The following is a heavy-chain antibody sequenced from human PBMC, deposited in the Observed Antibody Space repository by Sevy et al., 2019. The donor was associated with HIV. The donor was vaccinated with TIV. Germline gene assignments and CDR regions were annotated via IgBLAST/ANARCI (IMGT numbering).Heavy chain of an antibody. CDR1: GFTFSSYE. CDR2: ISSSGTTI. CDR3: ARVDANYDKGFDP. V-gene: IGHV3-48*03. J-gene: IGHJ5*02. D-gene: IGHD3-22*01. Sequence: GGSLRLSCEASGFTFSSYEMNWVRQAPGKGLEWVSYISSSGTTIKYADSVKGRFTISRVNAKNSLYMQMNSLSAEDTAVYYCARVDANYDKGFDPWGQGTLVTVSS.